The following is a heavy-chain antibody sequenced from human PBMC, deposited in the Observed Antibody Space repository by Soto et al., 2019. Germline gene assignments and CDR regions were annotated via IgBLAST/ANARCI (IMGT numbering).Heavy chain of an antibody. CDR2: ISGSGGST. CDR1: GFTFSSYA. D-gene: IGHD2-2*01. Sequence: EVQLLESGGGLVQPGGSLRLSCAASGFTFSSYAMSWVRQAPGKGLEWVSAISGSGGSTYYADSVKGRFTISRDNSKNTLYLQMNSLRAEDTAVYYCAKEKRVVPAAPGNWFDPWGQGTLVTVSS. V-gene: IGHV3-23*01. J-gene: IGHJ5*02. CDR3: AKEKRVVPAAPGNWFDP.